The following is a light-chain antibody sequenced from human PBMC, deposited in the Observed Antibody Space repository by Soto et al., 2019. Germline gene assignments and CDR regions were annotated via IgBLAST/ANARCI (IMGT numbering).Light chain of an antibody. J-gene: IGLJ2*01. Sequence: QSALTQPASVSGSPGQSITISCTGTSSDVGSYNLVSWYQQHPRKAPKLMIYEGSKRPSGVSNRFSGSKSGNTAFLTISGLQAEDEADYYCCSYAGSSTSVVFGGGTKLTVL. CDR1: SSDVGSYNL. CDR2: EGS. V-gene: IGLV2-23*01. CDR3: CSYAGSSTSVV.